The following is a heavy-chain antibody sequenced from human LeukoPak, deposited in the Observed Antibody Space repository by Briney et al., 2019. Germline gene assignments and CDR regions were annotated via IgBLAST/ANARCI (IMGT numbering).Heavy chain of an antibody. CDR2: INHSGST. CDR3: ARGRSLFYYDSSGWIFDY. J-gene: IGHJ4*02. Sequence: SETLSLTCAVYGGSFSGYYWSWIRQPRGKGLEWIGEINHSGSTNYNPSLKSRVTISVDTSKNQFSLKLSSVTAADTAVYYCARGRSLFYYDSSGWIFDYWGQGTLVTVSS. D-gene: IGHD3-22*01. V-gene: IGHV4-34*01. CDR1: GGSFSGYY.